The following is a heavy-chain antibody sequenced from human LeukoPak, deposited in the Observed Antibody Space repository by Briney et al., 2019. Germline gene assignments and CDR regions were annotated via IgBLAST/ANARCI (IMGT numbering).Heavy chain of an antibody. Sequence: GGSLRLSCVASGFSFSDYDMYWVRQAAGRGLEWVSALGANGDAYYLGSVRGRFTISRENVKNSLYLQMNSLGVEDTAVYYCAREWRGIASHYHGMDVWGQGTTVTVSS. CDR1: GFSFSDYD. CDR3: AREWRGIASHYHGMDV. D-gene: IGHD6-6*01. V-gene: IGHV3-13*01. J-gene: IGHJ6*02. CDR2: LGANGDA.